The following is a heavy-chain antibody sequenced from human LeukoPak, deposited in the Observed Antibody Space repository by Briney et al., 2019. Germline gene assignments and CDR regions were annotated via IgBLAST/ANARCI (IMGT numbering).Heavy chain of an antibody. CDR3: ARDWWELLDYYCYYYMDV. D-gene: IGHD1-26*01. J-gene: IGHJ6*03. Sequence: GASVKVSCKASGYTFTGYYMHWVRQAPGQGLEWMGRINPNSGGTNYAQKLQGRVTMTTDTSTSTAYMELRSLRSDDTAVYYCARDWWELLDYYCYYYMDVWGKGTTVTVSS. CDR2: INPNSGGT. CDR1: GYTFTGYY. V-gene: IGHV1-2*06.